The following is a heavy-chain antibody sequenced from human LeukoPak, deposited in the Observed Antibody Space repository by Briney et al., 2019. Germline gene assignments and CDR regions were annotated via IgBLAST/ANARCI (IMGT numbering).Heavy chain of an antibody. CDR3: ARSVQWLAFDY. CDR1: GGSISSYY. J-gene: IGHJ4*02. V-gene: IGHV4-59*01. D-gene: IGHD6-19*01. CDR2: IYYSGST. Sequence: SETLSLTCTVSGGSISSYYWSWIRQPPGKGLEWIGYIYYSGSTNYNPSLKSRVTISVDTSKNQFSLKLSSVTAADTAVYYCARSVQWLAFDYWGQGTLVTVSS.